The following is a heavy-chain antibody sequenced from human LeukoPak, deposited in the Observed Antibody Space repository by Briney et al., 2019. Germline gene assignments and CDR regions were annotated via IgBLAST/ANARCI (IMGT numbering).Heavy chain of an antibody. J-gene: IGHJ4*02. CDR3: AKDITRITMVRGVIITLPDY. D-gene: IGHD3-10*01. V-gene: IGHV3-43D*03. Sequence: PGGSLRLSCAASGFTFDDYAMHWVRQAPGKGLKWVSLISWDGGSTYYADSVKGRFTISRDNSKNSLYLQMNSLRAEDTALYYCAKDITRITMVRGVIITLPDYWGQGTLVTVSS. CDR2: ISWDGGST. CDR1: GFTFDDYA.